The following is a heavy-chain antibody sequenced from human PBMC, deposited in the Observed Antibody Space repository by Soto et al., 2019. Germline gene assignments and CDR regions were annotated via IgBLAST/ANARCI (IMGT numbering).Heavy chain of an antibody. J-gene: IGHJ6*02. CDR3: ARDTTYYDFWSGYPLYSSYGMDV. D-gene: IGHD3-3*01. V-gene: IGHV3-23*01. Sequence: VGSLRLSCAASVFTFSSYAMSCVRHSPGKWLEWVSAISGSGGSTYYADSVKGRFTISRDNSKNTLYLQMNSLRAEDTAVYYCARDTTYYDFWSGYPLYSSYGMDVWGQATTVTLSS. CDR1: VFTFSSYA. CDR2: ISGSGGST.